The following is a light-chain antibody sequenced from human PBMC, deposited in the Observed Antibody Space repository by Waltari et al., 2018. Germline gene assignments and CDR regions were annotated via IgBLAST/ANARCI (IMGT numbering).Light chain of an antibody. CDR1: SSNIGNNY. CDR3: GTWDSSLSGAV. V-gene: IGLV1-51*02. Sequence: QSVLTQPPSVSAAPGQRVTISCSGGSSNIGNNYVSWYRQFPGTAPKLLISEDSERPSGIPGRFSGSKSGTSATLDSTGLQAGDEADYYCGTWDSSLSGAVFGGGTHLTVL. J-gene: IGLJ7*01. CDR2: EDS.